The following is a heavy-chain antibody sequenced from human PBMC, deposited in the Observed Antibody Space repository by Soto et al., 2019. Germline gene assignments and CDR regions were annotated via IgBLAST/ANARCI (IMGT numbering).Heavy chain of an antibody. CDR3: LRVVAGYSYGPHFDY. CDR1: GFTLSDHY. Sequence: EVQLVESGGGLVQPGGSLRLSCAVSGFTLSDHYIDWVRQAPGKGLEWVGRSRNKANGYTTDYAASVKGRFAISRDDSQNSLYLHMNSLKTEDTSLYCCLRVVAGYSYGPHFDYWGQGTLVTVSS. CDR2: SRNKANGYTT. J-gene: IGHJ4*02. D-gene: IGHD5-18*01. V-gene: IGHV3-72*01.